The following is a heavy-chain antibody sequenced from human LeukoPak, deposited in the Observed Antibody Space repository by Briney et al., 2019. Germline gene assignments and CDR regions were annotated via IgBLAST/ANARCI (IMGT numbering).Heavy chain of an antibody. J-gene: IGHJ4*02. CDR1: GGSITSYY. D-gene: IGHD3-3*01. CDR3: ARAYSESWSGYYFDS. V-gene: IGHV4-4*07. CDR2: IRTSGST. Sequence: SETLSLTCSVSGGSITSYYWSWIRQSAGKGLEWIGRIRTSGSTNYNPSLKSRVTMSVDTSNNQFSLKLTSVTAADTAVYYCARAYSESWSGYYFDSWGQGILVTVSS.